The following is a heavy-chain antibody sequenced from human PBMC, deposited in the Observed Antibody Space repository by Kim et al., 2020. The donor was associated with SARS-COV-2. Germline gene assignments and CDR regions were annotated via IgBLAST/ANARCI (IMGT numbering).Heavy chain of an antibody. Sequence: YPGPGQGRFTISRDDSKNALYLQMNSLKTEDTAVYYCTTGAGTDDAFDIWGQGTMVTVSS. CDR3: TTGAGTDDAFDI. V-gene: IGHV3-15*01. J-gene: IGHJ3*02.